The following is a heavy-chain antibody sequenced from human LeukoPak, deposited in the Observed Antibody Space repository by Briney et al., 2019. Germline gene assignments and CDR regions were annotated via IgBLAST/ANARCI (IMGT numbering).Heavy chain of an antibody. CDR2: IYYSGST. CDR3: ARDWQQLVRGWFDP. V-gene: IGHV4-39*07. Sequence: SETLSLTCTVSGGSISSSSYYWGWIRQPPGKGLEWIGSIYYSGSTYYNPSLKSRVTISVDTSKNQFSLKLSSVTAADTAVYYCARDWQQLVRGWFDPWGQGTLVTVPS. D-gene: IGHD6-13*01. CDR1: GGSISSSSYY. J-gene: IGHJ5*02.